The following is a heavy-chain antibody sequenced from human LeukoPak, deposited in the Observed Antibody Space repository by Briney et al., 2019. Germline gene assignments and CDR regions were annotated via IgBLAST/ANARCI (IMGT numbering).Heavy chain of an antibody. CDR1: GFTFSDYY. V-gene: IGHV3-11*04. CDR2: ISSSGNTI. CDR3: ARDAYYYDSSGYYVY. Sequence: KPGGTLRLSCTASGFTFSDYYMSWIRQAPGKGLERVSYISSSGNTIYYADSAKGRFTISRDNAKNSLYLQMNSLRAEDTAVYYCARDAYYYDSSGYYVYWGQGTLVTVSS. D-gene: IGHD3-22*01. J-gene: IGHJ4*02.